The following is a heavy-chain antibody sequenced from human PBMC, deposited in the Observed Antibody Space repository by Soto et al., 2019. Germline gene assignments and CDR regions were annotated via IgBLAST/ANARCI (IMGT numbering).Heavy chain of an antibody. CDR2: ISAYNGNT. CDR3: AREYCTSTSCPNPPYASDI. D-gene: IGHD2-2*01. Sequence: GASVKVSCKASGYTFTSYGISWVRQAPGQGLEWMGWISAYNGNTKYAQKLQGRVTMTTDTSTSTAYMELSSLRSDDMAVYYCAREYCTSTSCPNPPYASDIWGQGTMVTVSS. V-gene: IGHV1-18*03. CDR1: GYTFTSYG. J-gene: IGHJ3*02.